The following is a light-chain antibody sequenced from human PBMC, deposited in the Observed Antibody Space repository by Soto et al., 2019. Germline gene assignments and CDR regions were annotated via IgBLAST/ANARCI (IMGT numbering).Light chain of an antibody. V-gene: IGKV3-11*01. Sequence: EIVLTQSPVTLSLSPGQRATLSCRASQTVDGYLAWYQQKPGQAPRLLIYDVSNRATGIPARFSGSGSGTDFTLTISSLEPEDFAVYYCQQYNNWSRTFGGGTKVDIK. CDR3: QQYNNWSRT. CDR2: DVS. CDR1: QTVDGY. J-gene: IGKJ4*01.